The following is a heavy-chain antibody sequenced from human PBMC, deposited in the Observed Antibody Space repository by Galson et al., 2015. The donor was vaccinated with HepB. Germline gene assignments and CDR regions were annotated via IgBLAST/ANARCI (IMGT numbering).Heavy chain of an antibody. Sequence: SLRLSCAASGFTLSDAWMSWVRLAPGKGLEWVGRIKNKADGGTTDYAAPVKGRFTISRDDSKNTLYLQMNSLKTEDTAVYYCTTAFPENDDFWSGYDYWGQGTLVTVSS. V-gene: IGHV3-15*01. CDR1: GFTLSDAW. CDR2: IKNKADGGTT. J-gene: IGHJ4*02. D-gene: IGHD3-3*01. CDR3: TTAFPENDDFWSGYDY.